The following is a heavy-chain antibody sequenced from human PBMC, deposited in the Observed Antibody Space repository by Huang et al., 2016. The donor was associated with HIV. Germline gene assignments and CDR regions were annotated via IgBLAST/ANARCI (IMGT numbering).Heavy chain of an antibody. CDR1: GYTFTDYQ. Sequence: QVQLVQSGSELKKPGASGKVSCKVSGYTFTDYQISWGRQAPGQGREWMVWINPNTGNPTYAQGFTGRFVFSLDTSFSTAYLQISSLKAEDTAVYFCARDSGYYRYFDYWGQGTLVTVSS. CDR2: INPNTGNP. D-gene: IGHD3-22*01. V-gene: IGHV7-4-1*02. J-gene: IGHJ4*02. CDR3: ARDSGYYRYFDY.